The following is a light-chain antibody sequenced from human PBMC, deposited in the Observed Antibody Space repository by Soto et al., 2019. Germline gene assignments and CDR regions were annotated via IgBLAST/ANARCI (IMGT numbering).Light chain of an antibody. CDR1: SSDIGGYNF. V-gene: IGLV2-8*01. CDR2: EIN. CDR3: SSYAGNNNYV. Sequence: QSALTQPPSASGSPGQSVTVSCTGTSSDIGGYNFVSWYQHHPGKAPKLIIYEINKRPSGVPDRFSGSKSGNTASLTVSGLQAEDEADYFCSSYAGNNNYVFGTGTKVTVL. J-gene: IGLJ1*01.